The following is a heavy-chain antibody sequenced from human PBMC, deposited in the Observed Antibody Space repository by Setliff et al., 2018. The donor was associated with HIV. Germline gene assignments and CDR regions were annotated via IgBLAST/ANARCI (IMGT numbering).Heavy chain of an antibody. CDR2: INPGSDNT. CDR1: GYTFTNYY. CDR3: ARDADYDFWSGYPHYFDY. V-gene: IGHV1-46*01. J-gene: IGHJ4*02. Sequence: GASVKVSCKASGYTFTNYYIHWVRQAPGQGLEWMGIINPGSDNTNYALKFQGRVTMTRDTSTSTVYMELSSLRSEDTAVYYCARDADYDFWSGYPHYFDYWGQGTLVTVSS. D-gene: IGHD3-3*01.